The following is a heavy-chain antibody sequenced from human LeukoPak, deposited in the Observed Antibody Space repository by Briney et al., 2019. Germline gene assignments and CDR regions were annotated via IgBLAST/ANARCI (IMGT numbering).Heavy chain of an antibody. CDR2: INHSGST. D-gene: IGHD6-6*01. Sequence: SETLSLTCAVYGGSFSGYYWSWIREPPGKGREWIGEINHSGSTNYNPSLKSRVTISVDTSKNQFSLKLSSVTAADTAVYYCARGGIAARPNYYYYYMDVWGKGTTVTVSS. CDR3: ARGGIAARPNYYYYYMDV. V-gene: IGHV4-34*01. CDR1: GGSFSGYY. J-gene: IGHJ6*03.